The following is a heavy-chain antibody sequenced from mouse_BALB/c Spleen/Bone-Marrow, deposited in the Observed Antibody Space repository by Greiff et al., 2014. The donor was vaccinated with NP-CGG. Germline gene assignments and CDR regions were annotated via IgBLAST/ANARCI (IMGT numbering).Heavy chain of an antibody. V-gene: IGHV1-63*02. Sequence: VKLMESGAELVRPGTSVKMSCKAAGYTFTNYWIGWVAQRPGHGLEWIGVINCGGGYINYNEKFKGKATLTADTSSSTAYMQLSSLTSEDSAIYYCAREGAYWGQGTLVTVSA. CDR1: GYTFTNYW. J-gene: IGHJ3*01. CDR3: AREGAY. CDR2: INCGGGYI.